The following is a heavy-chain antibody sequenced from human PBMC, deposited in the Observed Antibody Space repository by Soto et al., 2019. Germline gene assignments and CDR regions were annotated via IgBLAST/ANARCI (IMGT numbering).Heavy chain of an antibody. J-gene: IGHJ4*02. CDR1: GFSLSTSGMC. Sequence: SGPTLVNPTQTLTLICTFSGFSLSTSGMCVSWIRQPPGKALEWLALIDWDDDKYYSTSLKTRLTISKDTSKNQVVLTMTNMDPVDTATYYCAPIRIQQLVWREFHYWGQGTLVAISS. V-gene: IGHV2-70*01. D-gene: IGHD6-6*01. CDR2: IDWDDDK. CDR3: APIRIQQLVWREFHY.